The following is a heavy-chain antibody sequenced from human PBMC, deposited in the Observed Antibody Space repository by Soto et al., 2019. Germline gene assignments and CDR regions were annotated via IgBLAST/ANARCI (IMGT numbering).Heavy chain of an antibody. CDR1: GFTVSSNY. CDR2: IHSGGST. J-gene: IGHJ4*02. Sequence: EVQLVETGGGLIQPGGSLRLSCAASGFTVSSNYMSWVRQAPGKGLEWVSVIHSGGSTYYADSVKGRFTISRDNSKNTLYLQMNSLRAEDTAVYYCARGLDMADFDYWGQGTLVTVSS. CDR3: ARGLDMADFDY. V-gene: IGHV3-53*02. D-gene: IGHD6-19*01.